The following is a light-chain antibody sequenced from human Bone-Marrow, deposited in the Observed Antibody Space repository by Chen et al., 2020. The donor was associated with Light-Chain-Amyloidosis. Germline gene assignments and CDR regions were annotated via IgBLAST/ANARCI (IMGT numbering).Light chain of an antibody. V-gene: IGLV3-21*02. CDR2: DDS. J-gene: IGLJ2*01. CDR1: DIGSKS. CDR3: QVWDIRSSHVA. Sequence: SYVLTQAPSVSVAPGQTAAIPCGGKDIGSKSVHWYQQKPGQAPVVVVHDDSDRPSGIPERFSGSNSGYTATLTVTRVELRDEADYSCQVWDIRSSHVAFGGGAKLTVL.